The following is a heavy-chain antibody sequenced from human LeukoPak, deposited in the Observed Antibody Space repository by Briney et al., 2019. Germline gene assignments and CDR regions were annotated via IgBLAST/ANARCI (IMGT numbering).Heavy chain of an antibody. Sequence: PSETLSLTCAVYGGSFSGYYWSWLRQPPGKGVEGSGEINHSGSTNYNPSLKSRVTISVDTSKNQFSLKLSSVTAADTAVYYCASRYSGSYYPRSDYWGLGTLVTVSS. CDR2: INHSGST. CDR3: ASRYSGSYYPRSDY. CDR1: GGSFSGYY. J-gene: IGHJ4*02. V-gene: IGHV4-34*01. D-gene: IGHD1-26*01.